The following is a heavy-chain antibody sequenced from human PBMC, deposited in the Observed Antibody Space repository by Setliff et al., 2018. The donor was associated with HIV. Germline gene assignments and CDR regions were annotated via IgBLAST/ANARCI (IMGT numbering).Heavy chain of an antibody. V-gene: IGHV1-3*01. CDR2: INLVTGKT. D-gene: IGHD3-16*01. J-gene: IGHJ4*02. CDR3: ANGGSGGQFDH. CDR1: GYTFTQSHD. Sequence: ASVKVSCKTSGYTFTQSHDLHWVRQVPGQGPEWMGWINLVTGKTAYLQKFRGRVVITRDTSATTAFMEMSSLRSEDTAVYFCANGGSGGQFDHWGQGTLVTVSS.